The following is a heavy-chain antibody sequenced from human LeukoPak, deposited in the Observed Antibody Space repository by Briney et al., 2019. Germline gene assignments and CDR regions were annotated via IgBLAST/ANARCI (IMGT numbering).Heavy chain of an antibody. J-gene: IGHJ6*02. CDR1: GYTFTGYY. D-gene: IGHD6-13*01. CDR3: ARARIAPKSYYFYGMDV. CDR2: INPNSGGT. Sequence: ASVKVSCKASGYTFTGYYMHWVRQAPGQGLEWMGGINPNSGGTNYAQKFQGRVTMTRDTSISTAYMELSRLRSDDTAVYYCARARIAPKSYYFYGMDVWGQGTTVTVSS. V-gene: IGHV1-2*02.